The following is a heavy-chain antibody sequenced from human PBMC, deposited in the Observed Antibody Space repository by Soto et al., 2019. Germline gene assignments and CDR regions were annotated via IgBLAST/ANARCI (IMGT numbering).Heavy chain of an antibody. CDR3: STAVQLYFWTASYFEH. CDR1: GLSVTNAW. D-gene: IGHD2-8*01. J-gene: IGHJ4*02. CDR2: SRPKTDRGETI. V-gene: IGHV3-15*01. Sequence: EVQLVESGGGLVKPGGSLRLSCAASGLSVTNAWLSWFRQTPGKGLELVGRSRPKTDRGETIQYAASVKGRFIISRDDSNDILYLEMNSLKTDDTGGYYCSTAVQLYFWTASYFEHWGQGTPVTVSS.